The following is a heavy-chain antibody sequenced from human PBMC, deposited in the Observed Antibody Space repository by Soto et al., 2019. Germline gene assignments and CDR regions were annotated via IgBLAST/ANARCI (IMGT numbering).Heavy chain of an antibody. J-gene: IGHJ2*01. CDR3: ARLLDDSSGYSPYWYFDL. CDR1: GGSISSSSYY. Sequence: PSETLSVTCTVSGGSISSSSYYWGWIRQPPGKGLEWIGSIYYSGSTYYNPSLKSRVTISVDTSKNQFSLKLSSVTAADTAVYYCARLLDDSSGYSPYWYFDLWGRGTLVTVSS. V-gene: IGHV4-39*01. D-gene: IGHD3-22*01. CDR2: IYYSGST.